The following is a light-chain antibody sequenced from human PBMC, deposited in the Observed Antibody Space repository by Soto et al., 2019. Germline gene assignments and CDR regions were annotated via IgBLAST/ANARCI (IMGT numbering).Light chain of an antibody. CDR2: GAS. CDR3: QQRSEWPIT. CDR1: QSVSNNY. J-gene: IGKJ5*01. V-gene: IGKV3D-20*02. Sequence: EIVLTQSPGTLSLSPGERATLSCRASQSVSNNYLAWYQQKPGQAPRLLIYGASNRATGIPDRFSGSGSGTDFTLTISSLEPEDFAVYYCQQRSEWPITFGQGTRLEI.